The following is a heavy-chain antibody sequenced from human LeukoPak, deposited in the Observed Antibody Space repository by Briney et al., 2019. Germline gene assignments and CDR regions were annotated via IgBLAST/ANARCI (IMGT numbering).Heavy chain of an antibody. Sequence: PSETLSLTCSVSGGSITSSSYYWGWIRQPPEKGLEWIGSIYYTGGTYYSPSLKSRVTISVDTSKNQFSLKLSSVTAADTAVYYCARAFTIFGVVTFFDYWGQGTLVTVSS. D-gene: IGHD3-3*01. CDR2: IYYTGGT. V-gene: IGHV4-39*01. CDR3: ARAFTIFGVVTFFDY. CDR1: GGSITSSSYY. J-gene: IGHJ4*02.